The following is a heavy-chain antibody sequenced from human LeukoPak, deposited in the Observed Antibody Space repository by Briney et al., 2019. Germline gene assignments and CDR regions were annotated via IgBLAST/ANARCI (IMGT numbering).Heavy chain of an antibody. CDR1: GGSISSSTYY. V-gene: IGHV4-39*07. D-gene: IGHD5-18*01. Sequence: SETLSLTCTVSGGSISSSTYYWGWNRQPPGKELEWIGVIFYSGNTFYNPSLKSRVTISVDTSKNQFSLKLSSVTAADTAVYYCARASTAMVRDWGQGTLVTVSS. CDR3: ARASTAMVRD. CDR2: IFYSGNT. J-gene: IGHJ4*02.